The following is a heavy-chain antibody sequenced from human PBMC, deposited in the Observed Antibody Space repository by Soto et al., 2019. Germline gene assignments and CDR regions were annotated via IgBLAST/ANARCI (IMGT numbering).Heavy chain of an antibody. D-gene: IGHD7-27*01. Sequence: EVQLVESGGGLVQPGGSLRLSCAASGFTVSSHYMSWVRQAPGKGLEWVSVFYMDGTTQYADSVKGRFTISRDNSKNTIYFQMNSVRAEDTAVYYCARYLGKVTGDIWGQGKMVNVSS. CDR2: FYMDGTT. CDR3: ARYLGKVTGDI. J-gene: IGHJ3*02. V-gene: IGHV3-66*01. CDR1: GFTVSSHY.